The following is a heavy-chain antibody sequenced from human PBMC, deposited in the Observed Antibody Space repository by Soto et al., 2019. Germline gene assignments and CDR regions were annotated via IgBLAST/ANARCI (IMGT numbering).Heavy chain of an antibody. Sequence: SLRLSCAPSGFTFSSHWMHWVRHAPGKGLVWVSRINNDGTSTGYADSVRGRFTISRDNDKNTLYLQMNSLRDEDTDVYYCAKCLDRSPGPFDYWGQGTLVTVSA. V-gene: IGHV3-74*01. D-gene: IGHD3-16*01. CDR2: INNDGTST. J-gene: IGHJ4*02. CDR3: AKCLDRSPGPFDY. CDR1: GFTFSSHW.